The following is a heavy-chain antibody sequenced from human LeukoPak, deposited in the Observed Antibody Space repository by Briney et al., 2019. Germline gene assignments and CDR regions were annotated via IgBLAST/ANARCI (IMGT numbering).Heavy chain of an antibody. J-gene: IGHJ4*02. D-gene: IGHD6-6*01. CDR2: IYYGGST. CDR1: GGSISSSSYY. CDR3: ARSNPDGSSSKGYFDF. V-gene: IGHV4-39*01. Sequence: PSETLSLTCTVSGGSISSSSYYWGWIRQPPGKGLECIGTIYYGGSTFYNPSLKSRVTISVDTPKNQFSLKLSSVTAADTAVYYCARSNPDGSSSKGYFDFWGQGTLVTVSS.